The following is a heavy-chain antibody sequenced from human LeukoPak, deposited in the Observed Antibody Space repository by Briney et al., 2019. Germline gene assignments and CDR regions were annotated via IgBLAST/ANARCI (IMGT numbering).Heavy chain of an antibody. CDR2: MSGPGDTS. CDR1: GFTFGTHA. V-gene: IGHV3-23*01. CDR3: AKLAGMRGWFVYYFDY. D-gene: IGHD6-19*01. Sequence: GGSLRLSCAASGFTFGTHAMTWVCQAPGKGLEWVSGMSGPGDTSYYADSVKGRFTISRDNSNNTLFLQMNSLRVEDTAVYYCAKLAGMRGWFVYYFDYWGQGTLVTVS. J-gene: IGHJ4*02.